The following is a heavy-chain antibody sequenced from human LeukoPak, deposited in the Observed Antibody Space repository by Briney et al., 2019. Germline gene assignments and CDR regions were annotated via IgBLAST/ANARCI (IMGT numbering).Heavy chain of an antibody. J-gene: IGHJ5*02. CDR3: AREILRWYSTIGWFDP. D-gene: IGHD6-13*01. CDR1: GGSISSGSYY. CDR2: IYTSGST. Sequence: PSETLSLTCTVSGGSISSGSYYWSWIRQPAGKGLEWIGRIYTSGSTYYNPSLESRVTISVDTSKNQFSLKLSSVTAADTAVYYCAREILRWYSTIGWFDPWGQGTLVTVSS. V-gene: IGHV4-61*02.